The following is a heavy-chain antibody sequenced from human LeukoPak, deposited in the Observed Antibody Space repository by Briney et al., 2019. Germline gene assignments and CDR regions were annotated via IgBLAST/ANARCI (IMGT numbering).Heavy chain of an antibody. CDR2: ISGTSAYI. V-gene: IGHV3-21*01. Sequence: GGSLRLSCAASGVTFSSSGMKWVRQAPGKGLEWVSSISGTSAYIYYADSVRGRFTISRDNAKNSLYLQMNSLRAEDTAVYYCARKLTGSFDIWGQGTVVTVSS. J-gene: IGHJ3*02. CDR1: GVTFSSSG. CDR3: ARKLTGSFDI. D-gene: IGHD7-27*01.